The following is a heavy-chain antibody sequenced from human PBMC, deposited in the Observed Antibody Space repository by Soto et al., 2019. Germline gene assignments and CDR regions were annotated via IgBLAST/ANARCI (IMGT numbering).Heavy chain of an antibody. CDR1: GFTVSNNY. CDR3: ARNGWGMATVGM. J-gene: IGHJ4*02. V-gene: IGHV3-53*01. CDR2: IYSGGGT. Sequence: EVQLVESGGGLVQPGGSLRLSCAASGFTVSNNYMIWFRLPPGKGLEWVSLIYSGGGTYYADSVKGRFTISRDSSNNTLYLQMNSRRIEDTAVYYCARNGWGMATVGMWGPGTLVTVSS. D-gene: IGHD4-4*01.